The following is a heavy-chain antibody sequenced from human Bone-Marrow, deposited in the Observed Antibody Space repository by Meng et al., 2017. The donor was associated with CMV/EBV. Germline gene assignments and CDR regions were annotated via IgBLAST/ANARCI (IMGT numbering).Heavy chain of an antibody. Sequence: GGSLRLSCAASGFTFSSYWMTWVRQAPGKVLEWVANIKQDGSEKYYVDSVKGRFTISRDNAKNSLYLQMNSLRAEDTAVYYCARWRGSTSLDYWGQGTLVTVSS. J-gene: IGHJ4*02. CDR3: ARWRGSTSLDY. CDR2: IKQDGSEK. V-gene: IGHV3-7*01. CDR1: GFTFSSYW. D-gene: IGHD2-2*01.